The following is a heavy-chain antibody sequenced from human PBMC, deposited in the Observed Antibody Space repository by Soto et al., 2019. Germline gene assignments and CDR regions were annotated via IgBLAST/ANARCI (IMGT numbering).Heavy chain of an antibody. CDR2: ISGSGGST. Sequence: EVQLLESGGGLVQPGGSLRLSCAASGFTFSSYAMSWVRQAPGKGLEWVSAISGSGGSTYYADSVKGRFTISRDNSKNPLYLQMNSLRAEDTAVYYCAKTYSSSGLGPLTYWGQLTLVTVS. J-gene: IGHJ4*02. CDR1: GFTFSSYA. V-gene: IGHV3-23*01. CDR3: AKTYSSSGLGPLTY. D-gene: IGHD6-13*01.